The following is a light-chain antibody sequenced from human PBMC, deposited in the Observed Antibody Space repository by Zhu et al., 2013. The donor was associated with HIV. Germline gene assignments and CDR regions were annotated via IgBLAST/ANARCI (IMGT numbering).Light chain of an antibody. V-gene: IGKV1-5*01. CDR1: ESLSNK. CDR2: DAS. J-gene: IGKJ2*03. Sequence: DIQMTQSPSTLSTSIGDRVTITCRASESLSNKLAWYQQKSGKAPRLLIYDASTLGRGVPSRFSARGFGTEFTLTISSLQSDDFATYYCQQYHSYPYSFGQGTKLQFK. CDR3: QQYHSYPYS.